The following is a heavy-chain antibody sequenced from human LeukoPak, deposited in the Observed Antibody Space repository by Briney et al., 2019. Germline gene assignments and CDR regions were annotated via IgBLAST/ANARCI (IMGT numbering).Heavy chain of an antibody. CDR1: GYTFTSYY. J-gene: IGHJ4*02. Sequence: ASVKVSCKASGYTFTSYYMHWVRQAPGQGLEWMGWINPNSGGTNYAQKFQGRVTMTRDTSISTAYMELSRLRSDDTAVYYCARGRALYDSNIFVLAYWGQGTLVTVSS. CDR2: INPNSGGT. CDR3: ARGRALYDSNIFVLAY. D-gene: IGHD5/OR15-5a*01. V-gene: IGHV1-2*02.